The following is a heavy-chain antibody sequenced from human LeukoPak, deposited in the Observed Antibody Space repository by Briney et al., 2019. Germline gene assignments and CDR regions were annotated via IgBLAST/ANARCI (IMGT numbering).Heavy chain of an antibody. J-gene: IGHJ6*03. Sequence: SVKVSCKASGGTFSSYAISWVRQAPGQGLEWMGGIIPIFGTANYAQKFQGRVTITTDESTSTAYMELSSLRSEDTAVYYCARDVPGYCSSTSCPPYYMDVWGKGTTVTVSS. CDR1: GGTFSSYA. CDR3: ARDVPGYCSSTSCPPYYMDV. CDR2: IIPIFGTA. V-gene: IGHV1-69*05. D-gene: IGHD2-2*01.